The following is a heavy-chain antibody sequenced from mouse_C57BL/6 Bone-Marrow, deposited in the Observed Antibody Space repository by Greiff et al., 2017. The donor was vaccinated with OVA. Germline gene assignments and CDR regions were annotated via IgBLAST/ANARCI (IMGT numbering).Heavy chain of an antibody. Sequence: VQLQQSGAELVRPGASVKLSCKASGYTFTDYYINWVKQRPGQGLEWIARIYPGSGNTYYNEKFKGKATLTAEKSSSTAYMQLSSLTSEDSAVYFCAKADYYGSCYGAMDFWGQGTSVTVTS. J-gene: IGHJ4*01. CDR3: AKADYYGSCYGAMDF. CDR2: IYPGSGNT. D-gene: IGHD1-1*01. CDR1: GYTFTDYY. V-gene: IGHV1-76*01.